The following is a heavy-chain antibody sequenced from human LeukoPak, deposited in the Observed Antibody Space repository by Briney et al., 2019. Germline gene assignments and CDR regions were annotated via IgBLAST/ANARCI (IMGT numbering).Heavy chain of an antibody. Sequence: SETLSLTCTVSGGSISSSSYYWGWIRQPPGKGLEWIGSIYYSGSTYYNPSLKSRGTISVDTSKNQFSLKLSSVTAADTAVYYCARGLYYYDSSGYYYVYYFDYWGQGTLVTVSS. CDR2: IYYSGST. D-gene: IGHD3-22*01. J-gene: IGHJ4*02. CDR3: ARGLYYYDSSGYYYVYYFDY. V-gene: IGHV4-39*01. CDR1: GGSISSSSYY.